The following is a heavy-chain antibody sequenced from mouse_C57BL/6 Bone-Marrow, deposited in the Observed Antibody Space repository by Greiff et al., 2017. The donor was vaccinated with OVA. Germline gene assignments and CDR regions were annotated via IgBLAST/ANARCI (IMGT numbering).Heavy chain of an antibody. CDR2: IYPGSGST. V-gene: IGHV1-55*01. Sequence: QVQLQRPGAELVKPGASVKMSCKASGYTFTSYWITWVKQRPGQGLEWIGDIYPGSGSTNYNEKFKSKATLTVDTSSSTAYMQLSSLTSEDSAVYYCARRDPYYGSSYAMDYWGQGTSVTVSS. D-gene: IGHD1-1*01. CDR1: GYTFTSYW. J-gene: IGHJ4*01. CDR3: ARRDPYYGSSYAMDY.